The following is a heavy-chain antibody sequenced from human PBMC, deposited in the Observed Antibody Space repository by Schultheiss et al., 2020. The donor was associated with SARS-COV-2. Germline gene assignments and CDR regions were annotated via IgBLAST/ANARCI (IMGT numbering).Heavy chain of an antibody. J-gene: IGHJ4*02. Sequence: SQTLSLTCTVSGGSISGYYWSWIRQPPGKGLGWIGEINHSGSTNYNPSLKSRVTISVDTSKNQFSLKLSSVTAADTAVYYCARVNVVVVAAYYFDYWGQGTLVTVSS. CDR2: INHSGST. CDR3: ARVNVVVVAAYYFDY. CDR1: GGSISGYY. D-gene: IGHD2-15*01. V-gene: IGHV4-34*01.